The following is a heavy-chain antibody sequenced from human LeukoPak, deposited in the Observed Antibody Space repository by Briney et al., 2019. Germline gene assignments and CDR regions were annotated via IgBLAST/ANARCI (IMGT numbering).Heavy chain of an antibody. CDR1: GFTFSTYN. V-gene: IGHV3-21*01. CDR2: ISSSSNYI. Sequence: GGSLRLSCAASGFTFSTYNMNWVRQAPGKGLEWVSSISSSSNYIYYADSVKGRFTISRDNAKNSLYPQMNSLRVEDTDVYYCARDVGASAPDAFDIWGQGTMVTVSS. J-gene: IGHJ3*02. D-gene: IGHD1-26*01. CDR3: ARDVGASAPDAFDI.